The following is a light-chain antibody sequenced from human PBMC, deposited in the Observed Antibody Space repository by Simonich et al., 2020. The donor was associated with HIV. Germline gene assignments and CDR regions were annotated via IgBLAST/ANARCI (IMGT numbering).Light chain of an antibody. J-gene: IGKJ1*01. Sequence: DIVMTQSPDSLAVSLGETATINCKSSRSVLYSSNNKNYLAWYQQKPGQPPNLLIYWASTRASGVPDRFSARGSGTDFTLTISSLQAEDVAVYYCQQYYSSPPTFGQGTKVEIK. CDR1: RSVLYSSNNKNY. CDR2: WAS. V-gene: IGKV4-1*01. CDR3: QQYYSSPPT.